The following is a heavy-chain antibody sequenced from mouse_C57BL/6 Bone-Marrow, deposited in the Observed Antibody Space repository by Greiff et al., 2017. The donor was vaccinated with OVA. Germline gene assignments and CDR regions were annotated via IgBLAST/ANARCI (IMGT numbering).Heavy chain of an antibody. V-gene: IGHV5-4*03. Sequence: EVMLVESGGGLVKPGGSLKLSCAASGFTFSSYAMSWVRQTPEKRLEWVATISDGGSYTYYPDNVKGRFTISRDNAKNNLYLQMSHLKSEDTAMYYCARFKGYFDVWGTGTTVTVSS. CDR2: ISDGGSYT. J-gene: IGHJ1*03. CDR3: ARFKGYFDV. CDR1: GFTFSSYA.